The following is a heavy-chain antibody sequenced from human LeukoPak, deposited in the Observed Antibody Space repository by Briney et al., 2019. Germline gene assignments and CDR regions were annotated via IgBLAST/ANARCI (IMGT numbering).Heavy chain of an antibody. CDR2: IYYSGST. CDR3: ASLSRPTYYYDISGYYVFDY. Sequence: SETLSLTRTVSGGSISSSSYYWGWIRQPPGKGLGWIGSIYYSGSTYYNPSLKSRVTISVDTSKNQFSLKLSSVTAADTAVYYCASLSRPTYYYDISGYYVFDYWGQGTLVTVSS. CDR1: GGSISSSSYY. J-gene: IGHJ4*02. V-gene: IGHV4-39*01. D-gene: IGHD3-22*01.